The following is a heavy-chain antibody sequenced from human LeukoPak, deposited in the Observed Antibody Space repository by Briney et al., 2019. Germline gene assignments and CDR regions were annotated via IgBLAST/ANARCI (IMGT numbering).Heavy chain of an antibody. CDR2: INPSGGST. J-gene: IGHJ4*02. D-gene: IGHD3-22*01. Sequence: ASVKVSCKASGYTFTSYYMHWVRQAPGQGLEWMGIINPSGGSTNYAQKFQERVTITRDMSTSTAYMELSSLRSEDTAVYYCAADPYYYDSSGNFLVGWGQGTLVTVSS. V-gene: IGHV1-46*01. CDR1: GYTFTSYY. CDR3: AADPYYYDSSGNFLVG.